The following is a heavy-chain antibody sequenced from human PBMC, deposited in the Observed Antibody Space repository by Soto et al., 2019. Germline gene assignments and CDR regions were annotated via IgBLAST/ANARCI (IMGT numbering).Heavy chain of an antibody. CDR1: GGSISSGGYS. Sequence: QLQLQESGSGLVKPSQTLSLTCAVSGGSISSGGYSWSWIRQPPGKGLEWIGYIYHSGSTYYNPSLKSRVTISVDRSKNQFSLKLGSVTAADTAVYYCASFTMTTVNWYFDLWGRGTLVTVSS. J-gene: IGHJ2*01. D-gene: IGHD4-17*01. CDR2: IYHSGST. CDR3: ASFTMTTVNWYFDL. V-gene: IGHV4-30-2*01.